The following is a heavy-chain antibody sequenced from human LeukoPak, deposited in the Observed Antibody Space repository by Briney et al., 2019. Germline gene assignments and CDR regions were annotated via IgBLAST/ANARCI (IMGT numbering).Heavy chain of an antibody. CDR1: GFTFSSYS. Sequence: GGSLRLSCAASGFTFSSYSMNWVRQAPGKGLEWVSYISSSSSTIYYADSVKGRFTISRDNAKNSLYLQMNSLRAEDTAVYYCARDTFMKRGAFDIWGQGTMVTVSS. CDR2: ISSSSSTI. J-gene: IGHJ3*02. CDR3: ARDTFMKRGAFDI. D-gene: IGHD3-16*01. V-gene: IGHV3-48*01.